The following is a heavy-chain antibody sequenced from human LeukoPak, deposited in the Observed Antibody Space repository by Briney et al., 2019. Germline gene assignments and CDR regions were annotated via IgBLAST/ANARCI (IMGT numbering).Heavy chain of an antibody. CDR1: GGSFSGYY. V-gene: IGHV4-34*01. CDR3: ASRRDGPKLGP. CDR2: INHSGST. Sequence: ETLSLTCAVYGGSFSGYYWSWIRQPPGKGLEWIGEINHSGSTNYNPSLKSRVTISVDTSKNQFSLKLSSVTAADTAVHYCASRRDGPKLGPWGQGTLVTVSS. D-gene: IGHD3-16*01. J-gene: IGHJ5*02.